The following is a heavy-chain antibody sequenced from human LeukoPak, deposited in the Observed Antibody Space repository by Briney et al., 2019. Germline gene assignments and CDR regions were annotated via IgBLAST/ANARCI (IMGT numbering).Heavy chain of an antibody. CDR2: ISYSGST. CDR3: TRGNAN. CDR1: GGSINSFY. V-gene: IGHV4-59*01. Sequence: SSETLSLTCTVSGGSINSFYWSWIRQPPGKGLEWIGYISYSGSTNYNPSPKSRVTISVDTSKNQFFLKLSSVTAADTALYYCTRGNANWGQGTLVTVSS. J-gene: IGHJ4*02.